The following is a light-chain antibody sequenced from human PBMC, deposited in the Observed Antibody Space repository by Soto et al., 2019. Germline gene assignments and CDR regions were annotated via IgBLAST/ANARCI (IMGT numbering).Light chain of an antibody. J-gene: IGLJ3*02. Sequence: QSVLTQPPSASGTPGQRVTISCSGSKSNIGSGAVNWYQQLPGTAPKLLIYHNNQRPSGVPDRFSGSKSGTSASLAISGLQSEDETDYSCAAWDGSLNGWVFGGRTKLTVL. CDR1: KSNIGSGA. V-gene: IGLV1-44*01. CDR2: HNN. CDR3: AAWDGSLNGWV.